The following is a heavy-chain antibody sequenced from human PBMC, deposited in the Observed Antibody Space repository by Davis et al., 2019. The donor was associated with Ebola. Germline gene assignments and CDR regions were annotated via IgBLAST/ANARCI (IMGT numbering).Heavy chain of an antibody. CDR1: GGSISSYY. J-gene: IGHJ4*02. CDR3: ARQRVQYYYDSSGYYSIPKTFDY. D-gene: IGHD3-22*01. V-gene: IGHV4-59*08. Sequence: SETLSLTCTVSGGSISSYYWSWIRQPPGKGLEWIGYIYYSGSTYYNPSLKSRVTISVDTSKNQFSLKLSSVTAADTAVYYCARQRVQYYYDSSGYYSIPKTFDYWGQGTLVTVSS. CDR2: IYYSGST.